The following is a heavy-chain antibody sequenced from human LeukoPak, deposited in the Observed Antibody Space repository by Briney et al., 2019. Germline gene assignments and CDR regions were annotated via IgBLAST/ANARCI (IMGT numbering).Heavy chain of an antibody. CDR1: GFTFSSYS. Sequence: AGGSLRLSCAASGFTFSSYSMNWVRQAPGKGLEWVSSISSSSSYIYYADSVKGRFTISRDNAKNSLYLQMNSLRAEDTAVYYCVSEDIVVVPAAPPFDYWGQGTLVTVSS. CDR2: ISSSSSYI. CDR3: VSEDIVVVPAAPPFDY. D-gene: IGHD2-2*01. V-gene: IGHV3-21*01. J-gene: IGHJ4*02.